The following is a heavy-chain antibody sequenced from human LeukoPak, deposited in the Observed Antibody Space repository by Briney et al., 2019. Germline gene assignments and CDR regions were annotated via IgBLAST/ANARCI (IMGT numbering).Heavy chain of an antibody. CDR1: GFTFSSYA. V-gene: IGHV3-23*01. D-gene: IGHD2-2*01. J-gene: IGHJ4*02. Sequence: PGGSLRLSCAASGFTFSSYAMSWVRQAPGKGLEWVSAISGSGGSTYYADSVKGRFTISRDNSKNTLYLQMNSLRAEDTAVYYCASLSQLVVPAAEPFDYWGQGTLVTVSS. CDR2: ISGSGGST. CDR3: ASLSQLVVPAAEPFDY.